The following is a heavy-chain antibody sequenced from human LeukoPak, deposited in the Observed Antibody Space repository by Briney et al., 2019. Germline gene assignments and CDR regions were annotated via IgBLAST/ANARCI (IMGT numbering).Heavy chain of an antibody. V-gene: IGHV3-74*01. D-gene: IGHD1-26*01. CDR2: IYSDGSST. CDR1: GFTFSSYW. J-gene: IGHJ4*02. CDR3: ARGDYYHFGY. Sequence: GGSLRLSCAASGFTFSSYWMHWVRQAPGKGLLWVSRIYSDGSSTIYADSVQGRFIISRDNAKNTLYLQMNSLRAEDTAIYYCARGDYYHFGYWGQGTLVTVSS.